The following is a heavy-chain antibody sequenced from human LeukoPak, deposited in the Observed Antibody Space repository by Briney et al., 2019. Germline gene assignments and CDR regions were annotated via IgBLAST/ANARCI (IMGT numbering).Heavy chain of an antibody. Sequence: GGSLRLSCAASGFTFSNAWMSWVRQAPGKGLEWVGRIKSKTDGGTTDYAAPVKGRFTISRDDSKNTLYLQMNSLKTEDTAVYYCTTDMVDGDYDGDHSWGQGTLVTVSS. CDR3: TTDMVDGDYDGDHS. V-gene: IGHV3-15*01. CDR2: IKSKTDGGTT. D-gene: IGHD4-17*01. J-gene: IGHJ4*02. CDR1: GFTFSNAW.